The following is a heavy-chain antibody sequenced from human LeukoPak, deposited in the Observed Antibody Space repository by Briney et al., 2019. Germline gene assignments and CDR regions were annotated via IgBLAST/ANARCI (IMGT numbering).Heavy chain of an antibody. Sequence: PGGSLRLSCAASGFTFSNYGMHWVRQAPGKGLEWVAVISYDGSSKYYADSVEGRFTISRDNSKNTLYLQMNSLRAEDTAVYFCAKPFYGSGTYYNSFFDYWGQGILVTVSS. V-gene: IGHV3-30*18. CDR1: GFTFSNYG. CDR2: ISYDGSSK. D-gene: IGHD3-10*01. CDR3: AKPFYGSGTYYNSFFDY. J-gene: IGHJ4*02.